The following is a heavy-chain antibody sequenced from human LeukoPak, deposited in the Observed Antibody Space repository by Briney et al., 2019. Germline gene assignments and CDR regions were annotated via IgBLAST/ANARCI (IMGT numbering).Heavy chain of an antibody. CDR3: AKDLGPWCYYIFPFDY. CDR2: IRGSGGST. D-gene: IGHD3-10*01. V-gene: IGHV3-23*01. J-gene: IGHJ4*02. Sequence: PGGSLRLSCAASGFTFSSYAMSWVRQAPGKGPEWVSAIRGSGGSTYYADSVKGRFTISRDNSKNTLYLQMNSLRAEDTAVYYSAKDLGPWCYYIFPFDYWGQGTLVTVSS. CDR1: GFTFSSYA.